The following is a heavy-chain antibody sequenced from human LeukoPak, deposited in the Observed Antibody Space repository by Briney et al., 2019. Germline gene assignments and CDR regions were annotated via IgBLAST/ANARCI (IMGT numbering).Heavy chain of an antibody. CDR2: IFTSESP. CDR1: GGSISSYY. J-gene: IGHJ6*03. CDR3: ARAFYPGYYSYMAV. D-gene: IGHD3-3*02. Sequence: PSETLSLTCTVSGGSISSYYWSRIRQPAGKGLEWIGRIFTSESPTYNPSLKSRVTISVDTSKNQFSLKLSSVTAADTAVYYCARAFYPGYYSYMAVWGKGTTVTVSS. V-gene: IGHV4-4*07.